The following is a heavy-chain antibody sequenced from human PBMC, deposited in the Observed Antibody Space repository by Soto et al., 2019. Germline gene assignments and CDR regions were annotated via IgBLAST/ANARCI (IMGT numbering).Heavy chain of an antibody. CDR3: ASDSGITKDY. Sequence: GGSLRLSCAASGFTFSSYWMHWVRQAPGKGLVWVSRIKSDGSSTSYADSVKGRFTISRDNAKNTLYLQMNSLTAEDTAVYYCASDSGITKDYWGQGTLVTVSS. D-gene: IGHD1-20*01. J-gene: IGHJ4*02. CDR1: GFTFSSYW. V-gene: IGHV3-74*01. CDR2: IKSDGSST.